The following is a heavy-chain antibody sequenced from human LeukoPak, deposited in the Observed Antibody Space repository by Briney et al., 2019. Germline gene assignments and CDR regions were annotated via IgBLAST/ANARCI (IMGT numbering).Heavy chain of an antibody. V-gene: IGHV3-33*03. J-gene: IGHJ6*02. CDR3: AKYSSYYYYGMDV. Sequence: GGSLRLSCAASGFTFSSYGMHWVRQAPGKGLEWVAVIWYDGSNKYYADSVKGRFTIPRDNAKNSLYLQMNSLRAEDTAVYYCAKYSSYYYYGMDVWGQGTTVTVSS. D-gene: IGHD2-21*01. CDR1: GFTFSSYG. CDR2: IWYDGSNK.